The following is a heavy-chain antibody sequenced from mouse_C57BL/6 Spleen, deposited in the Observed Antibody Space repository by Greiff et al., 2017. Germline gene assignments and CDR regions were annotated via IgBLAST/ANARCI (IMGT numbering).Heavy chain of an antibody. CDR3: ARIGYYPYAMDY. CDR2: IHPNSGST. CDR1: GYTFTSYW. D-gene: IGHD2-3*01. J-gene: IGHJ4*01. V-gene: IGHV1-64*01. Sequence: VKLQQPGAELVKPGASVKLSCKASGYTFTSYWMHWVKQRPGQGLEWIGMIHPNSGSTNYNEKFKSKATLTVDKSSSTAYMQLSSLTSEDSAVYYCARIGYYPYAMDYWGQGTSVTVSS.